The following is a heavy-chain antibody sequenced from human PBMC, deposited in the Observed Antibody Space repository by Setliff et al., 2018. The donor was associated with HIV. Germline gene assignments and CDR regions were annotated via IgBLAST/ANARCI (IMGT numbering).Heavy chain of an antibody. Sequence: ETLSLTCAVYGGSFDDYYWTWIRQPPGKGLEWIGEIDHSGSTKYHASLKSRVTISIDTSKNQISLKLSSVTAADTAVYYCARGLNYYGSGSYYLGSATFDYWGQGTLVTVSS. CDR1: GGSFDDYY. CDR2: IDHSGST. J-gene: IGHJ4*02. V-gene: IGHV4-34*01. D-gene: IGHD3-10*01. CDR3: ARGLNYYGSGSYYLGSATFDY.